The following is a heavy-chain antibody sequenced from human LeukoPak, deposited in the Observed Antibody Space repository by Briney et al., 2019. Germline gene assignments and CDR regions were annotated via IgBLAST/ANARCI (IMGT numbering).Heavy chain of an antibody. CDR3: ARSPPYYYDSSGYQYFFDY. CDR1: GGTFSSYA. CDR2: IIPIFGTA. J-gene: IGHJ4*02. D-gene: IGHD3-22*01. Sequence: SVKVSCKASGGTFSSYAISWVRQTPGQGLEWMGGIIPIFGTANYAQKFQGRVTITADESTSTAYMELSSLRSEDTAVYYCARSPPYYYDSSGYQYFFDYWGQGTLVTVSS. V-gene: IGHV1-69*13.